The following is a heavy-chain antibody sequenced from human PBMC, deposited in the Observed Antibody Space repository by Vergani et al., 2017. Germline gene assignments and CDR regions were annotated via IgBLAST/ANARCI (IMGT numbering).Heavy chain of an antibody. J-gene: IGHJ3*02. CDR1: GFTFSDYY. Sequence: QVQLVESGGGVVQPGRSLRLSCAASGFTFSDYYMSWIRQAPGKGLEWVSYISSSSSYTNYADSVKGRFTISRDNAKNSLYLQMSSLRAEDTAVYYCARGTTGTTPDSFDIWGQGTMVTVSS. CDR3: ARGTTGTTPDSFDI. CDR2: ISSSSSYT. V-gene: IGHV3-11*06. D-gene: IGHD1-1*01.